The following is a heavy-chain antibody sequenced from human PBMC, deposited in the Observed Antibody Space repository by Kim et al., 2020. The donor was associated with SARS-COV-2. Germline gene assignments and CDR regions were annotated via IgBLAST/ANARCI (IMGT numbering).Heavy chain of an antibody. CDR3: ARAAREKIGWCGEPSY. CDR1: GYTFTSYY. Sequence: ASVKVSCKASGYTFTSYYMNWVRQAPGQGLEWMGIINPSGGRTSYAQKFKGRVTMTRDTSTSTVYMELSSLRSEDTAVYYCARAAREKIGWCGEPSYWGQGTLVTVSS. J-gene: IGHJ4*02. V-gene: IGHV1-46*01. D-gene: IGHD3-10*01. CDR2: INPSGGRT.